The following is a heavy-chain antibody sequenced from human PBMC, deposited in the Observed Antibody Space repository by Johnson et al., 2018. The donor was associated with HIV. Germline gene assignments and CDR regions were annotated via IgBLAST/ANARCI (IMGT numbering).Heavy chain of an antibody. J-gene: IGHJ3*02. D-gene: IGHD3-3*01. Sequence: MQLVESGGGLVKPGGSLRLSCAASGFTFSNAWMSWVRQAPVKGLEWVGRIKSKTDGGTSKTDGGTTDYAAPVKGRFTISRDDSKNTLYLQMNSLKTEDTAVYYCTTDGVTIFGVVIPDAFDIWGQGTMVTVSS. CDR3: TTDGVTIFGVVIPDAFDI. V-gene: IGHV3-15*01. CDR1: GFTFSNAW. CDR2: IKSKTDGGTSKTDGGTT.